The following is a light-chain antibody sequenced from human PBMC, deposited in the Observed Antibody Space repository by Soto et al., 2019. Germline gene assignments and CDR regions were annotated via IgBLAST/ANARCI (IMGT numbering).Light chain of an antibody. Sequence: ETVLTQSPGTLSLSPGERATLSCRASQSISSGYLAWYQQRPGQAPRLLISGASNRATGIPDRLSGSGSGTDFTLTISRLEPEDFSVYYCQQYGGSPLVTFGGGTKVEIK. V-gene: IGKV3-20*01. J-gene: IGKJ4*01. CDR3: QQYGGSPLVT. CDR1: QSISSGY. CDR2: GAS.